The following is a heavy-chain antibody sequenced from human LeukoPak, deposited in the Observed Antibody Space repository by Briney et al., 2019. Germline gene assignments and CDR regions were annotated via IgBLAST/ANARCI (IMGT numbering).Heavy chain of an antibody. J-gene: IGHJ4*02. CDR2: IVPIFGTA. Sequence: GASVKVSCKASGGTFSSYIINWVRQAPGQGLEWMGGIVPIFGTASHAQNFQGRVTITADESTNTAYMELSSLRSEDTAVYYCARAYSSNWYYFDYWGQGALVTVSS. D-gene: IGHD6-19*01. CDR1: GGTFSSYI. V-gene: IGHV1-69*13. CDR3: ARAYSSNWYYFDY.